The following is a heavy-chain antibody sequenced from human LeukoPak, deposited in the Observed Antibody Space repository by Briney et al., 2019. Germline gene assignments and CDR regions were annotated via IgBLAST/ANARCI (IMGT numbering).Heavy chain of an antibody. V-gene: IGHV3-30*02. CDR2: IRYGGSYK. J-gene: IGHJ4*02. CDR1: GFTFSSYG. CDR3: AREAHIDDYVWGSYRPFDY. D-gene: IGHD3-16*02. Sequence: GGSLRLSCAASGFTFSSYGIHWVRQAPGKGLEWVAFIRYGGSYKYHADSVKGRFTIFRDNSKNTLYLQMNSLRAEDTAVYYCAREAHIDDYVWGSYRPFDYWGQGTLVTVSS.